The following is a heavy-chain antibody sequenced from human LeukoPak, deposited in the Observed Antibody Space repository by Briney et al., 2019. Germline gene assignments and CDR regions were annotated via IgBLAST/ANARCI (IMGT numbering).Heavy chain of an antibody. Sequence: SVKVSCKASGGSFSSYAISWVRQAPGQGLEWMGRIIPIFGTANYAQRFQNRVTITADIVSSTAYMELTSLTSGDTAVYFCAKQGAARQDYYMDVWGNGTTVTVSS. CDR1: GGSFSSYA. D-gene: IGHD5-18*01. CDR3: AKQGAARQDYYMDV. J-gene: IGHJ6*03. V-gene: IGHV1-69*06. CDR2: IIPIFGTA.